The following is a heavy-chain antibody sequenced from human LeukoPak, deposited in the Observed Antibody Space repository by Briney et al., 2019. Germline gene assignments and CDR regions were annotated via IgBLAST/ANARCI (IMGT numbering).Heavy chain of an antibody. CDR1: GFTFSSYS. CDR3: ARDGWFGDYNWFDP. CDR2: ISSASNTI. J-gene: IGHJ5*02. D-gene: IGHD3-10*01. V-gene: IGHV3-48*01. Sequence: PGGSLRLSRAASGFTFSSYSMNWVRQAPGKGLEWVSYISSASNTIYYADSVKGRFTISRDNAKNSLYLQMNSLRAEDTAMYYCARDGWFGDYNWFDPWGQGTLVTVSS.